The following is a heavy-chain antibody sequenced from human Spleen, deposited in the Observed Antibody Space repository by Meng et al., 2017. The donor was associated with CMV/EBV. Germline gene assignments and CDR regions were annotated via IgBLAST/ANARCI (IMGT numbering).Heavy chain of an antibody. V-gene: IGHV3-23*01. Sequence: RSCRASGYTFSSYSMSWVRQAPGKGLEWVSSISGSGVSTYSADSVKGRLTISRDNSESTLYLQMNSLTAEDTAIYYCVKGWQNLGDYWGQGTLVTASS. CDR3: VKGWQNLGDY. J-gene: IGHJ4*02. D-gene: IGHD7-27*01. CDR2: ISGSGVST. CDR1: GYTFSSYS.